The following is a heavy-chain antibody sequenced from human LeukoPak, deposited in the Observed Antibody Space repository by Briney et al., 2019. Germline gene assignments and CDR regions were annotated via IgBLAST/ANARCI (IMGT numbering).Heavy chain of an antibody. CDR3: ARSSYDSSGKLDY. CDR1: GFTFSSYG. J-gene: IGHJ4*02. V-gene: IGHV3-33*01. CDR2: IWYDGSNK. D-gene: IGHD3-22*01. Sequence: PGRSLRLSCAASGFTFSSYGMHWVRQAPGKGLEWVAVIWYDGSNKYYADSVKGRFTISRDNSKNTLYLQMNSLRAEDTAVYYCARSSYDSSGKLDYWGQGTLATVSS.